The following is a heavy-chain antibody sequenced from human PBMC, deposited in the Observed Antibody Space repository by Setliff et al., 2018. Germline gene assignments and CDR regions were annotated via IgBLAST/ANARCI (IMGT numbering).Heavy chain of an antibody. Sequence: PGGSLRLSCAASGLTFGDFAMTWVRQAPGKGLEWVSGIGGRGITDYADSVKGRFTISRDNSKNTLYLQMNSLRAEDTAVYYCAIGGVKRRSSGTYFWNWGQGTLVTVSS. D-gene: IGHD1-26*01. CDR1: GLTFGDFA. J-gene: IGHJ4*02. V-gene: IGHV3-23*01. CDR3: AIGGVKRRSSGTYFWN. CDR2: IGGRGIT.